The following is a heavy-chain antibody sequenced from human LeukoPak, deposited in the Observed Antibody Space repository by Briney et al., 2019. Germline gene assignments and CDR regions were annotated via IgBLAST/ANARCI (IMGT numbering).Heavy chain of an antibody. Sequence: GESLKISCKGSGYRFTSYWVAWVRQMPGKGLEWMEIIYPRDSDTRYSPSFQGQVTISADKSINTAYLQWSGLKASDTAVYYCARHVSTASAARGFDIWGQGTMVTVSS. CDR3: ARHVSTASAARGFDI. CDR2: IYPRDSDT. D-gene: IGHD2-15*01. V-gene: IGHV5-51*01. CDR1: GYRFTSYW. J-gene: IGHJ3*02.